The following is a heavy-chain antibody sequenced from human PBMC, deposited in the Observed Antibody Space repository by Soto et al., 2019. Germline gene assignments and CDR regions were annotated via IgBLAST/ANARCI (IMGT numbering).Heavy chain of an antibody. CDR1: GCSISSGGYS. Sequence: QLQLQESGSGLVKPSQTLSLTCAVSGCSISSGGYSWGWIRQPQGKGLEWIGYMYHRGSTYYNPSLNSRVPISLDRPKYQFSLKLSSVTAADTAVYYCSRGESGYDLWGQGTLVTVSS. V-gene: IGHV4-30-2*01. J-gene: IGHJ4*02. CDR3: SRGESGYDL. D-gene: IGHD5-12*01. CDR2: MYHRGST.